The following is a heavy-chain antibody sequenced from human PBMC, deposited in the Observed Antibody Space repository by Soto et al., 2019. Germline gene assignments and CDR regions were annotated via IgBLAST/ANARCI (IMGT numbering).Heavy chain of an antibody. J-gene: IGHJ4*02. D-gene: IGHD4-4*01. Sequence: EVQLVESGGGLVQPGGSLRLSCAASGFTFNRYWMKWVRQAPGRGLEWMGNINQDGSEKHYVDSVKGRFTIPRDNAKDSVYLQMNSLKAEDTAMYYCARGGYDYSNPFDYWGQGTLVTVSS. CDR2: INQDGSEK. V-gene: IGHV3-7*04. CDR1: GFTFNRYW. CDR3: ARGGYDYSNPFDY.